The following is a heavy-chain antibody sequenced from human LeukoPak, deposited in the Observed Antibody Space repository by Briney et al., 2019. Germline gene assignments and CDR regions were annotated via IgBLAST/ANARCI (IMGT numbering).Heavy chain of an antibody. D-gene: IGHD2-2*01. V-gene: IGHV3-7*01. J-gene: IGHJ4*02. CDR1: GFTFSSYW. Sequence: PGGSLRLSCAASGFTFSSYWMSWVRQAPGKGLEWVANIKQDGSEKYYVDSVKGRFTISRDNAKNSLYLQMNSLRAEDTAVYYCARLGYCSSTSCVIIDYWGQGTLVTVSS. CDR2: IKQDGSEK. CDR3: ARLGYCSSTSCVIIDY.